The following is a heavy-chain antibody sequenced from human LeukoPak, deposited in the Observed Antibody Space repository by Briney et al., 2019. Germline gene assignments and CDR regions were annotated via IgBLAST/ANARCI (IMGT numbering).Heavy chain of an antibody. CDR3: ARDRAEWEPHGAYFDY. CDR1: GGSISSYY. J-gene: IGHJ4*02. Sequence: SETLSLTRTVSGGSISSYYWSWIRQPPGKGLEWIGYIYYSGSTNYNPSLKSRVTISVDRSKNQFSLKLSSVTAADTAVYYCARDRAEWEPHGAYFDYWGQGTLVTVSS. V-gene: IGHV4-59*12. CDR2: IYYSGST. D-gene: IGHD1-26*01.